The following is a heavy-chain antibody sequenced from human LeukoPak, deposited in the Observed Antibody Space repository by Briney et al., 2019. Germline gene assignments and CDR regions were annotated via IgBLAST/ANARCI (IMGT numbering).Heavy chain of an antibody. J-gene: IGHJ4*02. CDR3: AISRYSGTSLDY. Sequence: GGSLRLSCAASGFTFSSYWMHWVRQAPGKGLVWVSRINSDEGTTTYADSVKGRFTISRDNAKSTLYLQMNSLRIEDTAVYYCAISRYSGTSLDYWGQGSLVTVPS. CDR1: GFTFSSYW. D-gene: IGHD1-26*01. CDR2: INSDEGTT. V-gene: IGHV3-74*01.